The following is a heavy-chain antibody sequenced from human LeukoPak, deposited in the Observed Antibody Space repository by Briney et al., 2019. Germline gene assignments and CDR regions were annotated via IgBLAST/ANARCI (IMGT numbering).Heavy chain of an antibody. CDR2: IYYSEST. D-gene: IGHD2-15*01. J-gene: IGHJ2*01. V-gene: IGHV4-59*01. Sequence: SETLSLTCTVSGGSISSYYWSWIRQPPGKGLEWIGYIYYSESTNYNPSLKSRVTISVDTSKNQFSLKLSSVTAADTAVYYCARTITLDIVVVVAATPDWYFDLWGRGTLVTVSS. CDR1: GGSISSYY. CDR3: ARTITLDIVVVVAATPDWYFDL.